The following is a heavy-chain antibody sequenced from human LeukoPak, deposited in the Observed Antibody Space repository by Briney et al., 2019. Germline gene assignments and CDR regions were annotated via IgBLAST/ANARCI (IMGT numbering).Heavy chain of an antibody. CDR3: ARINAPVATFDC. CDR1: GFSISSTYY. Sequence: PSETLSLTCAVSGFSISSTYYGAWIRPTPGKGLEWIATITHSGNTYYISSLESRLTISLDTSKRHFSLRLTSVTAADTAVYYCARINAPVATFDCWGLGTLVAVSS. J-gene: IGHJ4*02. CDR2: ITHSGNT. V-gene: IGHV4-38-2*01. D-gene: IGHD2-21*01.